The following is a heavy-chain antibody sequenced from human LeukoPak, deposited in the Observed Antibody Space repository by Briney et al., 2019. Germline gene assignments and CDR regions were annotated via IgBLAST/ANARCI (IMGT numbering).Heavy chain of an antibody. CDR3: ARGGGYSSGWYIGKFLANWFDP. CDR2: FSCSGST. CDR1: GGSISSCTYS. V-gene: IGHV4-39*07. D-gene: IGHD6-19*01. J-gene: IGHJ5*02. Sequence: SETLSLTCSVSGGSISSCTYSWGWIRQPPGKGLEWIGSFSCSGSTYYNPSLKSRVTISVDTSKSQFSLYMDSVTAADTAVYYCARGGGYSSGWYIGKFLANWFDPWGQGTLVTVSS.